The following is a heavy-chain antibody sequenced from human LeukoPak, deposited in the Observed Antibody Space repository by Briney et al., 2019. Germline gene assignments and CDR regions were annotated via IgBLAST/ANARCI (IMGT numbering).Heavy chain of an antibody. V-gene: IGHV1-69*04. CDR2: IIPILGIA. CDR1: GGTFSSYA. Sequence: SVKVSCKASGGTFSSYAIGWVRQAPGQGLEWMGRIIPILGIANYAQKFQGRVTITADKSTSTAYIELGSLRSEDTAVYYCAREDVYDSSGYYGHPNNWFDPWGQGTLVTVSS. D-gene: IGHD3-22*01. J-gene: IGHJ5*02. CDR3: AREDVYDSSGYYGHPNNWFDP.